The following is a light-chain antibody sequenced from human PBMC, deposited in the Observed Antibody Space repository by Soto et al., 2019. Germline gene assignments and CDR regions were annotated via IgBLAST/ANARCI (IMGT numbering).Light chain of an antibody. J-gene: IGKJ2*01. CDR3: QQFGDSPPAFT. CDR1: RSVSSRY. Sequence: ESMLTQSPGTLSLSPGERATLSCRASRSVSSRYISWYQQKPGQAPRLLIYGASIRATGIPDRFSGSGSGTDFTLTISRLEAEDFAVYYCQQFGDSPPAFTFSQGTKLEI. V-gene: IGKV3-20*01. CDR2: GAS.